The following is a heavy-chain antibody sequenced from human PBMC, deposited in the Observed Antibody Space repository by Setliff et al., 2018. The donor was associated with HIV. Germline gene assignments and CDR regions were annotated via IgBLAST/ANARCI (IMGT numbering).Heavy chain of an antibody. J-gene: IGHJ6*03. V-gene: IGHV4-4*07. CDR3: AREVRVVLPAAASGNYYYYYMDV. D-gene: IGHD2-2*01. CDR1: GGSISSYY. CDR2: IYSSGST. Sequence: SETLSLTCTVYGGSISSYYGSWIRQSAGKGLEWIGRIYSSGSTNYNPSLKSRVTMSVDTSKNQFSLRLSSVTAADTAVYYCAREVRVVLPAAASGNYYYYYMDVWGKGTTVTVSS.